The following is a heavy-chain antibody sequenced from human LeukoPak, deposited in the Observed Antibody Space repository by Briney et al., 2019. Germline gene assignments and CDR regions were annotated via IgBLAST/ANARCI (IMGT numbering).Heavy chain of an antibody. CDR2: ISAYNGNT. Sequence: AASVKVSCKASGYTFTSYGISWVRQAPGQGLEWMGWISAYNGNTNYAQKLQGRVTMTTDTSTSTAYMELRSLRSDDTAVYYCARRPGRTYYYYGMDVWGQGTTVTVSS. J-gene: IGHJ6*02. V-gene: IGHV1-18*01. D-gene: IGHD1/OR15-1a*01. CDR1: GYTFTSYG. CDR3: ARRPGRTYYYYGMDV.